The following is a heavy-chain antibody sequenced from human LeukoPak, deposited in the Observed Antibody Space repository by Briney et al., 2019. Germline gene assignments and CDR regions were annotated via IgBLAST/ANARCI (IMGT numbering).Heavy chain of an antibody. J-gene: IGHJ5*01. V-gene: IGHV3-43*02. Sequence: GGSLRLSCAASGFTFDDYSMHWVRQAPGKGLEWVSLISGDGGTTYYADSVKGRFTISRDNSKNSLHLQMSSLITEDTALYYCAKHNWNYDSWGQGTLVTVSS. D-gene: IGHD1-1*01. CDR2: ISGDGGTT. CDR3: AKHNWNYDS. CDR1: GFTFDDYS.